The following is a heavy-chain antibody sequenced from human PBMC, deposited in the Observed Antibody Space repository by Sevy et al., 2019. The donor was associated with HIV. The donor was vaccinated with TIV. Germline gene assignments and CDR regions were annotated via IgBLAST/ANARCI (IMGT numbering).Heavy chain of an antibody. J-gene: IGHJ6*02. CDR1: GFTFSSYS. V-gene: IGHV3-21*01. Sequence: GGSLRLSCVASGFTFSSYSMNWVRQAPGKGLEWVSSISSSSSYIYYADSVKGRFTISRDNAKNSLYLQMSSLRVEDAAVYDGARGGKVSGAVERDYYYYGIDVWGQGTTVTVSS. CDR3: ARGGKVSGAVERDYYYYGIDV. CDR2: ISSSSSYI. D-gene: IGHD1-26*01.